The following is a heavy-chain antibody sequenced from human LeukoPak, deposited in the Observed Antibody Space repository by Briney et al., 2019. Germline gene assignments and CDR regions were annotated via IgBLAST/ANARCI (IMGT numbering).Heavy chain of an antibody. D-gene: IGHD2-21*02. Sequence: GGSLRLSCAASGFIFSNFPMHWVRQAPGKGLEWVAVVSYDGTIQLNRDAVKGRFTISRDDSKNMLYLQMNSLRGEDTAVYYCARDGLVGPGDHLDYWGQGTLVTVSP. J-gene: IGHJ4*02. CDR1: GFIFSNFP. V-gene: IGHV3-30*04. CDR2: VSYDGTIQ. CDR3: ARDGLVGPGDHLDY.